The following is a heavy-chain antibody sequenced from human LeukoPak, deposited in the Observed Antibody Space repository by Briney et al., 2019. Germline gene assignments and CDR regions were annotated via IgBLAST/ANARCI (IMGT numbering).Heavy chain of an antibody. CDR3: ARLREIPVFGVVTKSTSYFDY. D-gene: IGHD3-3*01. Sequence: GGSLRLSCAASGFTFTNYWMSWVHQAPGKGLELVANIKQDRSEKYYVDSVKGRFTISRDNAKNSLYLQMNSLRAEDTAVYYCARLREIPVFGVVTKSTSYFDYWGQGTLVTVSS. J-gene: IGHJ4*02. CDR2: IKQDRSEK. V-gene: IGHV3-7*01. CDR1: GFTFTNYW.